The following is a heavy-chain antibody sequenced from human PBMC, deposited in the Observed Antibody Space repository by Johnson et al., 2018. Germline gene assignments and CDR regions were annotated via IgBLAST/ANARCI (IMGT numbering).Heavy chain of an antibody. CDR1: GFTFSTYS. D-gene: IGHD2-15*01. CDR2: ITGSSSTI. CDR3: ARVVGDYYYYYYMDV. Sequence: EVQLVESGGGLVQPGGSLRLSCVASGFTFSTYSMSWVRQAPGKGLEWISYITGSSSTIDADSVRGRFTISRDNAKNSLYLQMNSLRAEDTAVYYCARVVGDYYYYYYMDVWGKGTTVTVSS. V-gene: IGHV3-48*01. J-gene: IGHJ6*03.